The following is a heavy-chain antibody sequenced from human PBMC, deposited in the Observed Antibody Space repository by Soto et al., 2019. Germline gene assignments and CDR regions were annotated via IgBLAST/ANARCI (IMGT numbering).Heavy chain of an antibody. J-gene: IGHJ5*02. V-gene: IGHV4-31*03. D-gene: IGHD2-2*01. Sequence: SETLSLTCTVSCGSISSGGYYWSWIRQHPGKGLEWIGYIYYSGSTNYNPSLKSRVTISVDKSKNQFSLKLSSVTAADTAVYYCARVPRDQLLFNWFDPWGQGTLVTVSS. CDR1: CGSISSGGYY. CDR2: IYYSGST. CDR3: ARVPRDQLLFNWFDP.